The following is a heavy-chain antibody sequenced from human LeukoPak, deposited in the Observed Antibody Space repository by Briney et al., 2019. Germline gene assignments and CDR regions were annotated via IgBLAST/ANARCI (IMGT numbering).Heavy chain of an antibody. Sequence: GGSLRLSCAASGFSFSNYEMSWVRQAPGKGLECISYISTSGTIIYYADSVKGRFTISRDNAKNSLYLQMNSLRAEDTAVYHCARESRGYRQSCSVAYTDVWGKGTTVTVSS. CDR3: ARESRGYRQSCSVAYTDV. V-gene: IGHV3-48*03. J-gene: IGHJ6*03. CDR2: ISTSGTII. D-gene: IGHD5-18*01. CDR1: GFSFSNYE.